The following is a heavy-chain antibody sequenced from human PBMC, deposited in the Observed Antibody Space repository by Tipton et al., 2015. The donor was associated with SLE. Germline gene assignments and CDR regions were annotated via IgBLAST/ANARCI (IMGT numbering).Heavy chain of an antibody. CDR1: GGSFSGYY. J-gene: IGHJ4*02. V-gene: IGHV4-34*01. D-gene: IGHD4-17*01. CDR2: INQSGRA. CDR3: AGGELRYGDYDFYY. Sequence: TLSLTCAVYGGSFSGYYWSWIRQPPGKGLEWIGEINQSGRANYNPSLKSRVTISVGTSKNHFSLNLNSVTAADSAVYYCAGGELRYGDYDFYYWGQGSLVTVSS.